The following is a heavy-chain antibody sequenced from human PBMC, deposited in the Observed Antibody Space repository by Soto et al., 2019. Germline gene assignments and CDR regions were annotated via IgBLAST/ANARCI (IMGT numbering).Heavy chain of an antibody. Sequence: EVQLVESGGGLVQPGGPLRLSCAASGFTFSNYDMHWVRQVTGKGLEWVSAIGAAGDTYYPDSVKGRFTISRENAKYSWYLQMNSLRAEDTAVYYCASGGWGSSWYEGGSRIDYWGQGALVTVSS. CDR2: IGAAGDT. D-gene: IGHD6-13*01. CDR1: GFTFSNYD. CDR3: ASGGWGSSWYEGGSRIDY. V-gene: IGHV3-13*01. J-gene: IGHJ4*02.